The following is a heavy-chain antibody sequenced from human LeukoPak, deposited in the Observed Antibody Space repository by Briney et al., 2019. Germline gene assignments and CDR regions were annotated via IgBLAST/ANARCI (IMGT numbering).Heavy chain of an antibody. CDR3: AREVVDATPSRDYYYYMDV. J-gene: IGHJ6*03. V-gene: IGHV4-4*07. D-gene: IGHD2-15*01. Sequence: SETLSLTCTVSGGSISSYYWSWIRQSAGKGLEGIGRFYFSGSTNYNPSLKSRVTMSVDTSKNQFSLKLTSVTAADTAVYYCAREVVDATPSRDYYYYMDVWGKGTTVTVSS. CDR1: GGSISSYY. CDR2: FYFSGST.